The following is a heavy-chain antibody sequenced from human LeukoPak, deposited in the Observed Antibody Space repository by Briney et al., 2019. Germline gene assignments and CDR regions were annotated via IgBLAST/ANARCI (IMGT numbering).Heavy chain of an antibody. CDR3: AKGQQLLCPYYGMDV. CDR2: ISGSGGST. D-gene: IGHD2-2*01. J-gene: IGHJ6*02. Sequence: GGSLRLSCAGSGFTFSSYAMSWVRQAPGKGLEWVSAISGSGGSTYYADSVKGRFTISRDNSKNTLYLQMNSLRAEDTAVYYCAKGQQLLCPYYGMDVWGQGTTVTVSS. CDR1: GFTFSSYA. V-gene: IGHV3-23*01.